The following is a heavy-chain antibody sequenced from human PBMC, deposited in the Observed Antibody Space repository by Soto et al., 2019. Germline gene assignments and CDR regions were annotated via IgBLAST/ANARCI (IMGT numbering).Heavy chain of an antibody. D-gene: IGHD3-16*02. CDR1: GFTFSNAW. CDR2: IKSKTDGGTT. Sequence: EVQLVESGGGLVKPGGSLRLSCAASGFTFSNAWMSWVRQAPGKGLEWVGRIKSKTDGGTTDYAAPVKGRFTISRDDSKNTLYLQMNSLKTEDTAVYYCTTDLRTLHSGELSLLDYWGQGTLVTVSS. CDR3: TTDLRTLHSGELSLLDY. J-gene: IGHJ4*02. V-gene: IGHV3-15*01.